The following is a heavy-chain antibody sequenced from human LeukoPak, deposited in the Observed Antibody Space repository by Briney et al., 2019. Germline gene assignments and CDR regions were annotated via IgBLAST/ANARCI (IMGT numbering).Heavy chain of an antibody. J-gene: IGHJ5*02. Sequence: GGSLRLSCAASGFTFSSKWMTWVRQAPGKGLEWVANINQDGSGKNYVDSVKGRFTISRDNAKNSLYLQMNSLRAEDTAVYYCARVLRTGQAWYWYDPWGQGALVTVSA. V-gene: IGHV3-7*05. D-gene: IGHD1-1*01. CDR2: INQDGSGK. CDR3: ARVLRTGQAWYWYDP. CDR1: GFTFSSKW.